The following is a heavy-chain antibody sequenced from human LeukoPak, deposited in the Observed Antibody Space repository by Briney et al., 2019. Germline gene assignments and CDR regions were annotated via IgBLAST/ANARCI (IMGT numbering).Heavy chain of an antibody. V-gene: IGHV4-59*01. CDR2: IYYSGST. Sequence: SETLSLTCTVSGGSISSYYWSLIRQPPGKGLEWIGYIYYSGSTNYNPSLKSRVTISVDTSKNQFSLKLSSVTAADTAVYYCARVKTYYVWGSWKPNWFDPWGQGTLVTVSS. CDR3: ARVKTYYVWGSWKPNWFDP. J-gene: IGHJ5*02. D-gene: IGHD3-16*01. CDR1: GGSISSYY.